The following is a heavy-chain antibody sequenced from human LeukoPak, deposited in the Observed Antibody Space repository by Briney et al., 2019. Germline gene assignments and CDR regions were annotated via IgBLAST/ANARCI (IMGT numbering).Heavy chain of an antibody. CDR3: AKDLYYYDSSGSANAEYFQH. V-gene: IGHV3-23*01. J-gene: IGHJ1*01. D-gene: IGHD3-22*01. CDR2: ISGSGGST. Sequence: GGSLRLSCAASGFTFSSYAMSCVRQAPGKGLEWVSAISGSGGSTYYADSVKGRFTISRDNSKNTLYLQMNSLRAEDTAVYYCAKDLYYYDSSGSANAEYFQHWGQGTLVTVSS. CDR1: GFTFSSYA.